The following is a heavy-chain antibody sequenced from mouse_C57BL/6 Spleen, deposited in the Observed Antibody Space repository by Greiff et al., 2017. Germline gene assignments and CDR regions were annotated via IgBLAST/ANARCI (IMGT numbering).Heavy chain of an antibody. D-gene: IGHD2-4*01. V-gene: IGHV1-55*01. CDR3: ARVGYDYDGFAY. CDR1: GYTFTSYW. Sequence: QVQLQQSGAELVKPGASVKMSCKASGYTFTSYWITWVKQRPGQGLEWIGDIYPGSGGTNYNEKVKGKATMTADKSSSSAYMQLSSLTSEDSAVYFCARVGYDYDGFAYWGQGTLVTVSA. J-gene: IGHJ3*01. CDR2: IYPGSGGT.